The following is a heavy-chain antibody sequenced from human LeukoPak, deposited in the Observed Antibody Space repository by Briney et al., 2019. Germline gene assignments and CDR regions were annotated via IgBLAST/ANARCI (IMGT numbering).Heavy chain of an antibody. V-gene: IGHV3-21*01. CDR2: ISSSSGYI. Sequence: LEWVSSISSSSGYIYYADSVKGRFTISRDNAKNSLYLQMNSLRAEDTAVYYCARDYLSIGYWGQGTLVTVSS. J-gene: IGHJ4*02. D-gene: IGHD2/OR15-2a*01. CDR3: ARDYLSIGY.